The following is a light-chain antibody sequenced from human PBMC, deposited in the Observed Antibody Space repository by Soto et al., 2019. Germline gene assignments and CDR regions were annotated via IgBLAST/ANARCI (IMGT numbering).Light chain of an antibody. J-gene: IGKJ5*01. CDR1: QGISSL. V-gene: IGKV3-15*01. Sequence: DIVLTQSPATLSVSPGERATLFCRASQGISSLLAWYQQKPGQAPRLLIYAASTRAAGIAARFSGSGSGTDFTLTISSLQSEDFAIYYCQQYYDWPITFGQGTRLDIK. CDR3: QQYYDWPIT. CDR2: AAS.